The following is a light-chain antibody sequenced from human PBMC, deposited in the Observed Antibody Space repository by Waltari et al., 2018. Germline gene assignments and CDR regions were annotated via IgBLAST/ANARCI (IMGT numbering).Light chain of an antibody. CDR2: AGF. Sequence: VLTQPPSVSGAPGQRVTISCTGRSSNIGPPYDVNWYQQLPGTAPNLLIHAGFSRPSGVPDRFSGSRSGASASLAITGLQAEDEGDYYCQSYDTSLGGSYVFGSGTKVTVL. CDR1: SSNIGPPYD. CDR3: QSYDTSLGGSYV. J-gene: IGLJ1*01. V-gene: IGLV1-40*01.